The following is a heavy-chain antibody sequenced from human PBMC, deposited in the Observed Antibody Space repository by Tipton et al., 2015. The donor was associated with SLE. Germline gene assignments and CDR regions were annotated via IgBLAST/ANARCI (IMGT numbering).Heavy chain of an antibody. J-gene: IGHJ6*02. D-gene: IGHD2-21*01. CDR2: ISVYNGDT. V-gene: IGHV1-18*01. CDR3: AHITQSTSYYDMDV. Sequence: QLVQSGAEVKKPGASVRVSCKASGYTFSTYGVIWVRQAPGQGHEWMVWISVYNGDTNYAHEVQGRVTMTTDTSTNTAHMELRSLRSDDTAIYYCAHITQSTSYYDMDVWGQGTTVTVSS. CDR1: GYTFSTYG.